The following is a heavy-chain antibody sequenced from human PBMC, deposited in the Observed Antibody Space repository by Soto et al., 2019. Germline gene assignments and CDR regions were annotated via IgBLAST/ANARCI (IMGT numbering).Heavy chain of an antibody. V-gene: IGHV5-10-1*01. CDR1: GYSFINYC. D-gene: IGHD4-4*01. CDR2: IDPSDSYT. J-gene: IGHJ2*01. CDR3: ARLSRLHRDWYFDL. Sequence: PGESLKISCKGSGYSFINYCISWVRQMPGKGLEWMGRIDPSDSYTNYSPSFQGHVSISADKSISTAYLQWSSLKASDTAMYYCARLSRLHRDWYFDLWGRGTLVTVS.